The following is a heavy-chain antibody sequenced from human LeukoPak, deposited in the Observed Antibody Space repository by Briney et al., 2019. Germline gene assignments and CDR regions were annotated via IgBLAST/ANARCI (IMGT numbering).Heavy chain of an antibody. CDR1: GGSISSSSYY. CDR3: ARHADSGFGELAFDY. CDR2: IYYSGST. V-gene: IGHV4-39*01. D-gene: IGHD3-10*01. J-gene: IGHJ4*02. Sequence: SETLSLTCTVSGGSISSSSYYWGWIRQPPGKGLEWIGSIYYSGSTYYNPSLKSRVTTSVDASKNQFSLKLTSVTAADTAVYYCARHADSGFGELAFDYWGQGTLVTVSS.